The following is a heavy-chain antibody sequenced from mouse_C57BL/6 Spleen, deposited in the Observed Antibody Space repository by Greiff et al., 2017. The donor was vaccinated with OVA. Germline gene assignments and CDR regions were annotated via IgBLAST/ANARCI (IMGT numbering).Heavy chain of an antibody. D-gene: IGHD1-1*01. CDR3: ARQGLRDYSWFAY. CDR2: ISNGGGST. CDR1: GFTFSDYY. V-gene: IGHV5-12*01. J-gene: IGHJ3*01. Sequence: EVKVVESGGGLVQPGGSLKLSCAASGFTFSDYYMYWVRQTPEKRLEWVAYISNGGGSTYYPDTVKGRFTISRDNAKNTLYLQMSRLKSEDTAMYYCARQGLRDYSWFAYWGQGTLVTVSA.